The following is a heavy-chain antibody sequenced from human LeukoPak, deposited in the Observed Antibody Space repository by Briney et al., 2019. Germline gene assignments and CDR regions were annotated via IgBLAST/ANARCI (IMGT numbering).Heavy chain of an antibody. CDR1: GGTFSSYA. D-gene: IGHD6-13*01. V-gene: IGHV1-69*04. CDR2: IIPILGIA. J-gene: IGHJ2*01. Sequence: SVKVSCKASGGTFSSYAISWVRQAPGQGLEWMGRIIPILGIANYAQKFQGRVTITADKSTSTAYMELSSLRSEDTAVYYCAADPIAAPVFPSWYFDLWGRGTLVTVSS. CDR3: AADPIAAPVFPSWYFDL.